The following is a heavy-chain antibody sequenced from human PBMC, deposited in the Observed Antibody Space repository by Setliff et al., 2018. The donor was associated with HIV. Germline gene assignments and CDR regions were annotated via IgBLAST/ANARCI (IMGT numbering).Heavy chain of an antibody. V-gene: IGHV3-73*01. CDR2: IKTKAHNYAT. Sequence: GESLKISCAASGFTFSGSAINWVRQTSGKGLEWVGRIKTKAHNYATTYGASLNGRFTISRDDSNNVAYLLMNSLKIEDTAVYYCRRVAVTGGGAFDIWGQGTMVTVSS. D-gene: IGHD6-19*01. CDR1: GFTFSGSA. CDR3: RRVAVTGGGAFDI. J-gene: IGHJ3*02.